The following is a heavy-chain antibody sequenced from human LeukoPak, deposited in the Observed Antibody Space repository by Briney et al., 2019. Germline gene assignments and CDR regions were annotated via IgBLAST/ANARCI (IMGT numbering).Heavy chain of an antibody. CDR3: ARGISITMVRGVKDAFDI. D-gene: IGHD3-10*01. J-gene: IGHJ3*02. CDR2: IYYSGSS. V-gene: IGHV4-39*07. Sequence: SETLSLTCTVSGGSISSSSYWWGWIRQPPGTGLEWIGNIYYSGSSYYNPSLKSRVTISVDTSKNQFSLRLSSVTAADTAVYYCARGISITMVRGVKDAFDIWGQGTMVTVSS. CDR1: GGSISSSSYW.